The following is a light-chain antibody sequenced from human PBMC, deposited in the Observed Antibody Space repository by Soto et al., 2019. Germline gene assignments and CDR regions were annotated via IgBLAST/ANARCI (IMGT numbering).Light chain of an antibody. CDR1: QSISSN. J-gene: IGKJ1*01. CDR3: QQSYSTPWT. Sequence: IPMTQSPSSLSASVGDRVTMTCRASQSISSNLNWYQHKPGKAPKLLIYAASSLQSGVPSRFSGSGSGTDFTLTISSLQPEDFATYYCQQSYSTPWTFGQGTKVEIK. V-gene: IGKV1-39*01. CDR2: AAS.